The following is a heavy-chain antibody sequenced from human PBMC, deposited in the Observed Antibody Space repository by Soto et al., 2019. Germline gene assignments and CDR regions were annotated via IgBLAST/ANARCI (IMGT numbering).Heavy chain of an antibody. CDR3: ARGGYCSGGSCFYFDY. J-gene: IGHJ4*02. V-gene: IGHV1-8*01. Sequence: QVQLVQSGAEVKKPGASVKVSCKASGYTFTSYDINWVRQATGQGLEWMGWMNPNSGNTGYAQKLQGRVTMTRNTSISTAYMELSSLRSEDTAVYYCARGGYCSGGSCFYFDYWGQGTLVTVSS. CDR2: MNPNSGNT. CDR1: GYTFTSYD. D-gene: IGHD2-15*01.